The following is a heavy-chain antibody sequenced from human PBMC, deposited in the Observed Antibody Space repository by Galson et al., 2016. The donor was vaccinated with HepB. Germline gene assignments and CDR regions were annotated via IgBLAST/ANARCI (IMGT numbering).Heavy chain of an antibody. D-gene: IGHD1-26*01. Sequence: SLRLSCAASGFTFRMFDLHWVRQAPGKGLEWVSSIGTADDAYYRDSVQGRFIISRENGNNSSYLQMNSLRVGDTAVYYCARDRVGFGMDVWGQGTTVTVSS. J-gene: IGHJ6*02. CDR3: ARDRVGFGMDV. CDR1: GFTFRMFD. CDR2: IGTADDA. V-gene: IGHV3-13*01.